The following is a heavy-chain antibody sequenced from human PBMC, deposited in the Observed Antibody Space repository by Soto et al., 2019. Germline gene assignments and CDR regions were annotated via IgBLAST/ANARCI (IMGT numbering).Heavy chain of an antibody. J-gene: IGHJ6*02. Sequence: PSETLSLTCAVYGGSFSGYYWGWIRQPPGKXLEWIGEINHSGSTNYNPSLKSRVTISVDTSKNQFSLKLSSVTAADTAVYYCARGGGYCSSTSCYTRQYYYYYYGMDVWGQGTTVTVSS. CDR3: ARGGGYCSSTSCYTRQYYYYYYGMDV. CDR1: GGSFSGYY. V-gene: IGHV4-34*01. CDR2: INHSGST. D-gene: IGHD2-2*02.